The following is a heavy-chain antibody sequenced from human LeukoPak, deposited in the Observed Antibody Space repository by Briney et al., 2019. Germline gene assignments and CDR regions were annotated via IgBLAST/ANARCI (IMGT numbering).Heavy chain of an antibody. D-gene: IGHD3-22*01. V-gene: IGHV1-18*04. CDR1: GYTFTSYG. CDR2: ISAYNGNT. J-gene: IGHJ4*02. CDR3: ARDYYYDSSSPVDY. Sequence: ASVKASCKASGYTFTSYGISWVRQAPGQGLEWMGWISAYNGNTNYAQKLQGRVTMTTDTSTSTAYMELRSLRSDDTAVYYCARDYYYDSSSPVDYWGQGTLVTVSS.